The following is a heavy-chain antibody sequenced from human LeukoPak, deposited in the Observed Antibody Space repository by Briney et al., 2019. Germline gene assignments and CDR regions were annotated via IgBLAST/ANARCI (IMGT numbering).Heavy chain of an antibody. CDR2: INPSGGST. Sequence: GASVKVSCKASGYTFTSYYMHWVRQAPGQGLEWMGIINPSGGSTSYAQKFQGGVTMTRDTSTSTVYVELSSLRSEDTAVYYCARANFGYYYDSSGYSSLDYWGQGTLVTVSS. D-gene: IGHD3-22*01. J-gene: IGHJ4*02. CDR3: ARANFGYYYDSSGYSSLDY. CDR1: GYTFTSYY. V-gene: IGHV1-46*01.